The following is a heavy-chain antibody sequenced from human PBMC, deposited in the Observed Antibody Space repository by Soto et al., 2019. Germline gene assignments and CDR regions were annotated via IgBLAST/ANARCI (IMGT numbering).Heavy chain of an antibody. CDR1: GFTFSSYA. Sequence: HPGGSLRLSCAASGFTFSSYAMSWVRQAPGKGLEWVSAISGSGGSTYYADSVKGRFTISRDNSKNTLYLQMNSLRAEDTAVYYCAKDPDYTNWFDPWGQGTLVTVSS. V-gene: IGHV3-23*01. CDR3: AKDPDYTNWFDP. CDR2: ISGSGGST. D-gene: IGHD4-4*01. J-gene: IGHJ5*02.